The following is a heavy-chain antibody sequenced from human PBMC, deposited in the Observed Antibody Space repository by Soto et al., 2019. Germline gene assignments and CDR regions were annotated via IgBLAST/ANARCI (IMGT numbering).Heavy chain of an antibody. V-gene: IGHV4-39*01. CDR3: ARHIAAAGGEWFDP. CDR2: IYYSGST. Sequence: SETMSLTCTVSGGSINSRGYYWAWIRQSPGKGLEWIGSIYYSGSTYYNPSLKSRVTISVDTSKNQFSLKLSSVTAADTAVYYCARHIAAAGGEWFDPWGQGTLVTVSS. CDR1: GGSINSRGYY. J-gene: IGHJ5*02. D-gene: IGHD6-13*01.